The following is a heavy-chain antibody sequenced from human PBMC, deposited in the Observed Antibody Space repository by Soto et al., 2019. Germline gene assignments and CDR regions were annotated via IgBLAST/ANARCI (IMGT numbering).Heavy chain of an antibody. CDR1: GFTFSSYA. D-gene: IGHD6-13*01. CDR2: ISGSGGST. CDR3: AQGSGSSGYYGMDV. Sequence: GGSLRLSCAASGFTFSSYAMSWVRQAPGKGLEWVSAISGSGGSTYYADSVKGRFTISRDNSKNTLYLQMNSLRAEDTAVYYCAQGSGSSGYYGMDVWGQGTTVTVSS. V-gene: IGHV3-23*01. J-gene: IGHJ6*02.